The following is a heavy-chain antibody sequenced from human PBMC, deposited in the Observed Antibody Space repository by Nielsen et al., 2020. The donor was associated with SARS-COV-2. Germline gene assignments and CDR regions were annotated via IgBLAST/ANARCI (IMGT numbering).Heavy chain of an antibody. CDR1: GGTFSAYY. CDR3: AKKGTTVTPDFDY. J-gene: IGHJ4*02. D-gene: IGHD4-17*01. CDR2: INHRGNT. V-gene: IGHV4-34*08. Sequence: GSLRLSCAVYGGTFSAYYWNWIRQSPEKGLEWIGEINHRGNTNYNPSLESRITISVDGSKNQFSLRLSSVTAADTAVYYCAKKGTTVTPDFDYWGQGTLVTVSS.